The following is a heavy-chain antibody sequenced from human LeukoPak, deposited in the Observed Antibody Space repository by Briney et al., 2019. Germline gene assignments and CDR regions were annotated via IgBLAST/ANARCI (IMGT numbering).Heavy chain of an antibody. CDR3: ARASNYGLDYYYMDV. V-gene: IGHV3-48*03. CDR1: GFTFSSYE. J-gene: IGHJ6*03. D-gene: IGHD4-11*01. CDR2: ISSRGSTI. Sequence: GGSLRLSCAASGFTFSSYEMKWVRQAPGKWLEWVSYISSRGSTIYYADSVKGRFTISRDNAKNSLYLQMNSLRAEDTAVYYCARASNYGLDYYYMDVWGKGTTVTVSS.